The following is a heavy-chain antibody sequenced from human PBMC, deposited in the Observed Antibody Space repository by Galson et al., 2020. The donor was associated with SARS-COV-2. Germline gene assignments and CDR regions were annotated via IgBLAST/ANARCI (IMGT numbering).Heavy chain of an antibody. V-gene: IGHV4-59*08. CDR3: ARRGGYTWGYYFDY. Sequence: SETLSLTCTVSGGSISSYYWSWIRQPPGKGLEWIGYIFYSGSTNYNPSLKSRVTISVDTSKNQFSLRLSSVTAADTAVYYCARRGGYTWGYYFDYWGQGTLVTVSS. J-gene: IGHJ4*02. CDR1: GGSISSYY. CDR2: IFYSGST. D-gene: IGHD5-12*01.